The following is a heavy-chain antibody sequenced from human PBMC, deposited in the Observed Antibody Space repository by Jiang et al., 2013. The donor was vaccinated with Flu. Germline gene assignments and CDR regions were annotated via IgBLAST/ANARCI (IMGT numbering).Heavy chain of an antibody. J-gene: IGHJ4*02. CDR1: GHTLTELA. V-gene: IGHV1-24*01. CDR2: FDPEDGEM. D-gene: IGHD1-26*01. CDR3: ATDGRSGSFLDY. Sequence: SGAEVKKPGASVEVSCRVSGHTLTELAVHWVRQAPGKGLEWVGSFDPEDGEMLYAQRFQGRVSMTADKSTETAYMELSSLRSEDTAVFYCATDGRSGSFLDYWGQGTLVTVSS.